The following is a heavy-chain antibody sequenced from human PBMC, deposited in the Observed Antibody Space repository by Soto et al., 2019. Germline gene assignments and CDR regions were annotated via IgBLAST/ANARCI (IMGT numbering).Heavy chain of an antibody. Sequence: SSETLSLTCTVSGFSISNGYKWGWVRQAPGKGLEWIGSLYYTGTTHYNPSLKSRATISMDMSKNQVNLELTSVTAADTAVYYCARDAGGPADYWGQGTLVTVSS. CDR2: LYYTGTT. J-gene: IGHJ4*02. CDR1: GFSISNGYK. D-gene: IGHD2-15*01. V-gene: IGHV4-38-2*02. CDR3: ARDAGGPADY.